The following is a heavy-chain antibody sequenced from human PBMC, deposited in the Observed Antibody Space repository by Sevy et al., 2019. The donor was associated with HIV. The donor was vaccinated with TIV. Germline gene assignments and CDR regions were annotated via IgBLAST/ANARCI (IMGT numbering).Heavy chain of an antibody. CDR3: ARDQGRYYYYGMDV. V-gene: IGHV3-48*01. D-gene: IGHD3-10*01. CDR1: GFTISSYS. J-gene: IGHJ6*02. CDR2: ISSSSSTI. Sequence: GGSLRLSCAASGFTISSYSMNWVRQAPGKGLEWVSYISSSSSTIYYADSVKGRFTISRDNAKNSLYLQMNSLRAEDTAVYYCARDQGRYYYYGMDVWGQRTTVTVSS.